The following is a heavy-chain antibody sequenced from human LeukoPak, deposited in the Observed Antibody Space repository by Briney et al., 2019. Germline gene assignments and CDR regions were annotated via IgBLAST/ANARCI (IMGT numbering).Heavy chain of an antibody. CDR2: IRSNSDGGTI. Sequence: PGGSLRLSCATSGFTFSNAWMNWVRQAPGKGLEWVGRIRSNSDGGTIDYAAPVKGRFALSRDDSKNTLYLQMNSLQTEDTAVYYCARAIGTSQFYFYYGMDVWGQGTTVTVSS. V-gene: IGHV3-15*07. D-gene: IGHD2-2*01. CDR3: ARAIGTSQFYFYYGMDV. CDR1: GFTFSNAW. J-gene: IGHJ6*02.